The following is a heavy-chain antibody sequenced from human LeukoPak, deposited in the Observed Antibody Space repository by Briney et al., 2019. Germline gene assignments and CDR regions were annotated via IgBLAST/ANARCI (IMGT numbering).Heavy chain of an antibody. V-gene: IGHV3-30-3*01. D-gene: IGHD5-12*01. CDR3: ARGSGYDSSYFDY. Sequence: QTGGSLRLSCAASGFAFSSYAMHWVRQAPGKGLEWVAVDGNNKYYADSVKGRFTFSRDNSKNTLYLQMNSLTTEDTAVYYCARGSGYDSSYFDYWGQGTLVTVSS. J-gene: IGHJ4*02. CDR1: GFAFSSYA. CDR2: DGNNK.